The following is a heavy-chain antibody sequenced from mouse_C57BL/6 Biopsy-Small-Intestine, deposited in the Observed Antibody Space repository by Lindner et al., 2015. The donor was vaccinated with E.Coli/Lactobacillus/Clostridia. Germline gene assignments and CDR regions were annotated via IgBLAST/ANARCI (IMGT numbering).Heavy chain of an antibody. D-gene: IGHD1-1*01. CDR2: ISSGSTI. J-gene: IGHJ3*01. CDR3: ATAYTTVVATPFAY. Sequence: VQLQESGGDLVKPGGSLKLSCAASGFTFSDYGMHWVRQAPEKGLEWVAYISSGSTIYYADTVKGRFTISRDNAKNTLFLQMTSLRSEDTAMYYCATAYTTVVATPFAYWGQGTLVTVSA. V-gene: IGHV5-17*01. CDR1: GFTFSDYG.